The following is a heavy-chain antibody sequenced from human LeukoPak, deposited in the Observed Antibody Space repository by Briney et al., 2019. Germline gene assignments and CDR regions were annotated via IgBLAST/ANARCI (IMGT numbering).Heavy chain of an antibody. CDR1: GLTFSTYD. J-gene: IGHJ3*01. CDR3: VRGGYSGFDV. V-gene: IGHV3-13*04. Sequence: SGGSLRLSCAASGLTFSTYDMHWVRQATGEGLEWVSGIGKAGDTYYVGSVKGRFTISRENAKNSLYLQMNSLRSGDTAVYYCVRGGYSGFDVWGQGTVVTVSS. D-gene: IGHD5-12*01. CDR2: IGKAGDT.